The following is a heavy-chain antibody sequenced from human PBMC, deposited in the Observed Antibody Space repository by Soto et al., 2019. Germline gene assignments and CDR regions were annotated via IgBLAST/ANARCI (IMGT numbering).Heavy chain of an antibody. J-gene: IGHJ5*02. D-gene: IGHD1-1*01. CDR2: IYYSGST. V-gene: IGHV4-39*01. Sequence: SETLSLTSTVSDGSIRSSSYYWGWIRQPPGKGLEWIGSIYYSGSTYYNPSLKSRVTISVDTSKNQFSLKLSSVTAADTAVYYCARQNGPWGQGTLVTVSS. CDR1: DGSIRSSSYY. CDR3: ARQNGP.